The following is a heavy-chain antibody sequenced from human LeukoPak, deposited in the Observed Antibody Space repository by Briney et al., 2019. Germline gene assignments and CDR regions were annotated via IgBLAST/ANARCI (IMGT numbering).Heavy chain of an antibody. V-gene: IGHV1-46*02. CDR1: GFTFNTYA. CDR2: INPSGGST. Sequence: SGGSLRLSCTASGFTFNTYAMHWVRQAPGQGLEWMGIINPSGGSTSYAQKFQGRVTMTRDMSTSTVYMELSSLRSEDTAVYYCARDRRYSSSTDYYYYYMDVWGKGTTVTVSS. D-gene: IGHD6-6*01. J-gene: IGHJ6*03. CDR3: ARDRRYSSSTDYYYYYMDV.